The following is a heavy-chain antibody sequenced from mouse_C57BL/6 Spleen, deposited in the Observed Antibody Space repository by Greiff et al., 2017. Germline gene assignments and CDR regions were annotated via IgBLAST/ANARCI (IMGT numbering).Heavy chain of an antibody. Sequence: QVQLQQSGPELVKPGASVKISCKASGYAFSSSWMNWVKQRPGKGLEWIGRIYPGDGDTNYNGKFKGKATLTADKSSSTAYMQLSSLTSEDSAVYFGARGYYGSPSVWGTGTTVTVSS. CDR1: GYAFSSSW. CDR2: IYPGDGDT. CDR3: ARGYYGSPSV. J-gene: IGHJ1*03. D-gene: IGHD1-1*01. V-gene: IGHV1-82*01.